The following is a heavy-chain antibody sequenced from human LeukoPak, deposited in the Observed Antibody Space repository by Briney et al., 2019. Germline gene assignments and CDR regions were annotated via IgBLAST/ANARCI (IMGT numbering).Heavy chain of an antibody. CDR3: AILHGYCSGGSCYSDFDY. CDR1: GDTFTSYF. CDR2: INPSGGST. Sequence: GASVKVSCMASGDTFTSYFMHWVRQAPGQGLEWMGIINPSGGSTSYAQMFQGRVTMTRDTSTSTVYMELSSLRSGDTAVYYCAILHGYCSGGSCYSDFDYWGQGTLVTVSS. J-gene: IGHJ4*02. D-gene: IGHD2-15*01. V-gene: IGHV1-46*01.